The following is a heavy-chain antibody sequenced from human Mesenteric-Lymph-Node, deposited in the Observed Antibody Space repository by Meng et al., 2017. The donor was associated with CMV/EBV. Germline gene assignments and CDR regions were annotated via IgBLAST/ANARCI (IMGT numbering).Heavy chain of an antibody. D-gene: IGHD6-13*01. CDR2: IYTGAST. J-gene: IGHJ4*02. Sequence: GESLKISCAASGFTSSSYSMNWVRQAPGKGLEWVSVIYTGASTYYADSVKGRFTISRDNSKNTLYLQMNSLRVEDTAVYYCARFPYSSSWYFDYWGQGTLVTVSS. CDR1: GFTSSSYS. CDR3: ARFPYSSSWYFDY. V-gene: IGHV3-66*02.